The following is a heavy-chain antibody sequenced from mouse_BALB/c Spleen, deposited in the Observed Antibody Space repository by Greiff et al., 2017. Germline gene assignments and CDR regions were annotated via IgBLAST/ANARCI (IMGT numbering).Heavy chain of an antibody. CDR2: INPSSGYT. Sequence: LVESGAELARPGASVKMSCKASGYTFTSYTMHWVKQRPGQGLEWIGYINPSSGYTNYNQKFKDKATLTADKSSSTAYMQLSSLTSEDSAVYYCARGVGGYYAMDYWGQGTSVTVSA. D-gene: IGHD1-1*02. V-gene: IGHV1-4*01. CDR3: ARGVGGYYAMDY. J-gene: IGHJ4*01. CDR1: GYTFTSYT.